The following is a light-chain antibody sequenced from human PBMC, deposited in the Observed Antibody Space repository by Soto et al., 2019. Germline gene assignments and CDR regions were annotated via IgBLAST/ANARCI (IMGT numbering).Light chain of an antibody. J-gene: IGKJ4*01. CDR1: QSVSSN. V-gene: IGKV3-15*01. Sequence: EIVMTQSPATLSVSPGERATLSCSASQSVSSNLAWYQQKPGQAPRVLIYGASTRATGIPARFSGSGSGTEFTLTITSLQSEDFAVYYCRQYGRSLEFAVGGGTKVDI. CDR2: GAS. CDR3: RQYGRSLEFA.